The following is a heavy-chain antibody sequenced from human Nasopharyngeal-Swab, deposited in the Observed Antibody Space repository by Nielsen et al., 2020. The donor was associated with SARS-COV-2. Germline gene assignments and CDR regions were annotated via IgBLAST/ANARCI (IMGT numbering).Heavy chain of an antibody. CDR1: GYTFTSYD. CDR3: ARGSHYDYVWGSYKPNLDV. J-gene: IGHJ6*04. Sequence: ASVKVSCKASGYTFTSYDINWVRQATGQGLEWMGWMNPSSGNTGYAQKFQGRVTMTRNTSISTAYMELSSLRSEDTAVYYCARGSHYDYVWGSYKPNLDVWGKGTTVTVSS. D-gene: IGHD3-16*01. V-gene: IGHV1-8*01. CDR2: MNPSSGNT.